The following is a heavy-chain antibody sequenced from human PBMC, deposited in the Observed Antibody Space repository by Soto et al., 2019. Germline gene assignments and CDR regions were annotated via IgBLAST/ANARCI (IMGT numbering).Heavy chain of an antibody. J-gene: IGHJ4*02. D-gene: IGHD3-22*01. CDR1: GGTFSSYA. Sequence: GASVKVSCKASGGTFSSYAISWVRQAPGQGLEWMGGIIPIFGTANYAQKFQGRVTITADESTSTAYMELSSLRSEDTAVYYCARDSSAYDSSGYWPFDYWGQGTLVTVSS. CDR3: ARDSSAYDSSGYWPFDY. V-gene: IGHV1-69*13. CDR2: IIPIFGTA.